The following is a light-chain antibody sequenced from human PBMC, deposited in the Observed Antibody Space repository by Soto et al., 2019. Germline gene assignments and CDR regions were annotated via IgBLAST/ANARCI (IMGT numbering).Light chain of an antibody. J-gene: IGLJ1*01. V-gene: IGLV1-40*01. CDR3: QSYDIYLLCSDV. Sequence: QSALAQPPSVSGAPGQRVTISCTGSSSNIGAGYDVHWYQQLPGTAPKLLIYGNSNRPSGVPDRFSGSKSGTSASLAITGLQAEDESSYYCQSYDIYLLCSDVF. CDR1: SSNIGAGYD. CDR2: GNS.